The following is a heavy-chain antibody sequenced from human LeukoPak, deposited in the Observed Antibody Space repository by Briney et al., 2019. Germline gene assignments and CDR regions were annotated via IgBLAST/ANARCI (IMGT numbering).Heavy chain of an antibody. CDR1: GYSIMSTFY. J-gene: IGHJ4*02. CDR3: ARVSDDEHGGNSGAVYFES. D-gene: IGHD4-23*01. Sequence: SETLSLTCTVSGYSIMSTFYWGWIRQSPGKGLEWIGNVYHSGTTYSNPSLRSRVSISVDTSKDQFSLKLSSVTAADTAIYYCARVSDDEHGGNSGAVYFESWGQGTVVTVSS. CDR2: VYHSGTT. V-gene: IGHV4-38-2*02.